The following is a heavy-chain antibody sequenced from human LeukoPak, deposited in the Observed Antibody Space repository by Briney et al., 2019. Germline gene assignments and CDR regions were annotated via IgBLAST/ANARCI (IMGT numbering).Heavy chain of an antibody. CDR3: ASIGREMATISSVDY. CDR1: GGSISSSSYY. D-gene: IGHD5-24*01. V-gene: IGHV4-39*01. Sequence: PSETLSLTCTVSGGSISSSSYYWGWIRQPPGKGLEWIGSIYYSGSTYYNPSLKSRVTISVDTSKNQFSLKLSSVTAADTAVYYCASIGREMATISSVDYWGQGTLVTVSS. CDR2: IYYSGST. J-gene: IGHJ4*02.